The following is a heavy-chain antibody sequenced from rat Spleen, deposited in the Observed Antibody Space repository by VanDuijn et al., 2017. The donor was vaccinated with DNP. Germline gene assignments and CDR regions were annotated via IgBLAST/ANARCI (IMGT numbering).Heavy chain of an antibody. Sequence: EVQLVESGGGLVQPGGSLKLSCAASGFTFSAYYMAWVRQAPTKGLEWVASMSHAGGSTYYRDSVKGRFTISRDNAKSILYLQMDSLRSEDTATYYCIRWNSGHFDYWGQGVMVTVSS. V-gene: IGHV5-20*01. CDR3: IRWNSGHFDY. D-gene: IGHD4-3*01. CDR2: MSHAGGST. J-gene: IGHJ2*01. CDR1: GFTFSAYY.